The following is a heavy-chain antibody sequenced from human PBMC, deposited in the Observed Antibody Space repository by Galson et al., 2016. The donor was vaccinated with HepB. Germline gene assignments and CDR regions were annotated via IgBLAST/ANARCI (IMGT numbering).Heavy chain of an antibody. CDR2: INPNSGGT. D-gene: IGHD4-23*01. V-gene: IGHV1-2*04. CDR3: ARFSTGGLPGFDY. J-gene: IGHJ4*02. Sequence: SVKVSCKASGYTFTGYYMHWARQAPGQGLEWMGWINPNSGGTNYAQKFQGWVTMTRDTSISTAYMELSRLRSGDTAVYYCARFSTGGLPGFDYWGQGTLVTVSS. CDR1: GYTFTGYY.